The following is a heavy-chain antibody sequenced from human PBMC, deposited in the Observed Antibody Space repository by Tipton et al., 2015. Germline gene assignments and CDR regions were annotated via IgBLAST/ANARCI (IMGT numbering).Heavy chain of an antibody. Sequence: TLSLTCTVSGGSISSSYWSWIRQPPGKGLEWIGYIYDSGSTKHNPSLNSRVTISIDTSKNHFSLNLSSVSAADTAVYYCARLSGAEAFDYWGQGTLVTVSS. CDR1: GGSISSSY. J-gene: IGHJ4*02. D-gene: IGHD6-13*01. V-gene: IGHV4-59*01. CDR2: IYDSGST. CDR3: ARLSGAEAFDY.